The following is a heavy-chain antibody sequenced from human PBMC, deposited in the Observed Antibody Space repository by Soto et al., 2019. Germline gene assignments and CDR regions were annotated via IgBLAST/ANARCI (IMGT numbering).Heavy chain of an antibody. CDR1: GGTFSNHA. J-gene: IGHJ3*02. CDR2: IIPIFTTT. D-gene: IGHD6-13*01. CDR3: AREVAADGTFREDVFDI. Sequence: QVHLVQSGAEVKKPGSSVKVSCKAPGGTFSNHAINWVRQAPGQGLEWMGRIIPIFTTTNDAQKFKGRVSTTADESTTTAYRQLSSLKHDDTAVYYCAREVAADGTFREDVFDIWGQGTLVTVSS. V-gene: IGHV1-69*12.